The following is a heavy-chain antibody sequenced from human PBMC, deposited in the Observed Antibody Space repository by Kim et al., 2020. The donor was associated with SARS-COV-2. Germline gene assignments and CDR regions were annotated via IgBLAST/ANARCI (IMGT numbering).Heavy chain of an antibody. V-gene: IGHV3-23*03. CDR3: AKSSPYYYYYYYGMDV. CDR2: IYSGGSST. D-gene: IGHD3-10*01. Sequence: GGSLRLSCAASGFTFSSYAMSWVRQAPGKGLEWVSVIYSGGSSTYYADSVKGRFTISRDNSKKTLYLQMNILRAEDTAVYYCAKSSPYYYYYYYGMDVWGQGTTVTVSS. J-gene: IGHJ6*02. CDR1: GFTFSSYA.